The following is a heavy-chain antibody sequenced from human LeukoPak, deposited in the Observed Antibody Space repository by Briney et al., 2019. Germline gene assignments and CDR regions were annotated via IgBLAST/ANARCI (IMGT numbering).Heavy chain of an antibody. J-gene: IGHJ4*02. CDR1: GGSISSYY. V-gene: IGHV4-59*01. CDR2: IYYSGST. CDR3: AGDGGSGWSVDYFDY. Sequence: SETLSLTCTVSGGSISSYYGSWIRQPPGKGLEWIGYIYYSGSTNYNPSLKSRVTISVDTSKNQFSLKLSSVTAADTAVYYCAGDGGSGWSVDYFDYWGQGTLVTVSS. D-gene: IGHD6-19*01.